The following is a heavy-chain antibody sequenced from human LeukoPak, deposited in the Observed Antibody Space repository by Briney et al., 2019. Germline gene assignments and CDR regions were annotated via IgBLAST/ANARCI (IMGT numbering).Heavy chain of an antibody. V-gene: IGHV4-34*01. J-gene: IGHJ6*03. D-gene: IGHD2-15*01. Sequence: SETLSLTCAVYGGSFSGYYWSWIRQPPGKGLEWIGEINQSGRTNYNPSLKSRVTMSLDTSKNQFSLKLSSVTAADTAVYYCARVRRKHCSGGSCYNYYYYMDVWGKGTTVTVSS. CDR3: ARVRRKHCSGGSCYNYYYYMDV. CDR1: GGSFSGYY. CDR2: INQSGRT.